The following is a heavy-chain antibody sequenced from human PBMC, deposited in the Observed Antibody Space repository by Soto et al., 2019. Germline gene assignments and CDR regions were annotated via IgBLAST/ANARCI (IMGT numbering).Heavy chain of an antibody. Sequence: PSETLSLTCTVSCGSIRSYYWSWIRQPPGKGLEWIGYIYYSGSTNYNPSLKSRVTISVDTSKNQFSLKLRSVTAADTAVYYCARGGDGPMTMIVVAYDALDIWGKGTTVTVSS. CDR3: ARGGDGPMTMIVVAYDALDI. CDR1: CGSIRSYY. CDR2: IYYSGST. V-gene: IGHV4-59*01. J-gene: IGHJ3*02. D-gene: IGHD3-22*01.